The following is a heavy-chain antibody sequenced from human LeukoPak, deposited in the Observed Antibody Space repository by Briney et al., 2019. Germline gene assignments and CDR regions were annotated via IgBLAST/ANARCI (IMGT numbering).Heavy chain of an antibody. V-gene: IGHV4-59*01. CDR1: GGSNSSYY. CDR3: AREYYDFWSGSISTGYYYMDV. J-gene: IGHJ6*03. Sequence: PSETLSLTCTVSGGSNSSYYWSWIRQPPGKGLEWIGYVYYSGSTNYNPSLKSRVTISVDTSKNQFSLKLSSVTAADTAVYYCAREYYDFWSGSISTGYYYMDVWGKGTTVTVSS. CDR2: VYYSGST. D-gene: IGHD3-3*01.